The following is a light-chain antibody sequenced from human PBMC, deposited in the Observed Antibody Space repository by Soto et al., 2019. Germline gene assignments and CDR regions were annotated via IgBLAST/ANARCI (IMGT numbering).Light chain of an antibody. J-gene: IGLJ1*01. Sequence: QSALTQPRSVSGSPGQSVTISCTETSSDVGGYNYVSWYQQHPGKAPKVMIYDVSERPSGVPDRFSGSKSGNTASLTISGLQAEDEADYYFGSYAGSPRYVLGTGTKLTVL. CDR2: DVS. CDR1: SSDVGGYNY. CDR3: GSYAGSPRYV. V-gene: IGLV2-11*01.